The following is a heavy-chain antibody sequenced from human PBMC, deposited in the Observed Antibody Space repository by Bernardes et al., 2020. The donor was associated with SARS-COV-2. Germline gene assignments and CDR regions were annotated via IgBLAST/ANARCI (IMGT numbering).Heavy chain of an antibody. Sequence: GALRLSCAASGFTFEDYTMHWVRQVPGKGLEWVSLVSWDGSTTNYADSVKGRFIISRDSSRNTVHLQMDSLRKEDTALYYCATERQSLTVFGVGHDAFDFWGQGTMVTVSS. CDR2: VSWDGSTT. CDR3: ATERQSLTVFGVGHDAFDF. J-gene: IGHJ3*01. D-gene: IGHD3-3*01. CDR1: GFTFEDYT. V-gene: IGHV3-43*01.